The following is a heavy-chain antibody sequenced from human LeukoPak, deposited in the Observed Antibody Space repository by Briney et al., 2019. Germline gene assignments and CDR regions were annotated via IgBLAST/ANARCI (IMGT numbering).Heavy chain of an antibody. CDR1: GGSISSGGYY. J-gene: IGHJ4*02. V-gene: IGHV4-31*03. CDR3: ASSATIDVHFDY. CDR2: IYYSGST. D-gene: IGHD5-12*01. Sequence: SQTLSLTCTVSGGSISSGGYYWSWIRQHPGKGLEWFGYIYYSGSTYYNPSLKSRVTISVDTSKNQFSLKLSSVTAADTAVYCCASSATIDVHFDYWGQGTLVTVSS.